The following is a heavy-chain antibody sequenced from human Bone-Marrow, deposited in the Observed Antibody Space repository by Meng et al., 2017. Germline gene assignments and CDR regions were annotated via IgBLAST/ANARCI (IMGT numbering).Heavy chain of an antibody. V-gene: IGHV1-2*06. D-gene: IGHD3-22*01. Sequence: ASVKVSCKASGYTFPDYWLHWVRRAPGQGLEWMGRINPKSGDTHYAQRFQGRVTITADKSTSTAYMELSSLRSEDTAVYYCARQSYDSSGYEYYYGMDVWGQGTTVTVSS. CDR3: ARQSYDSSGYEYYYGMDV. CDR1: GYTFPDYW. J-gene: IGHJ6*02. CDR2: INPKSGDT.